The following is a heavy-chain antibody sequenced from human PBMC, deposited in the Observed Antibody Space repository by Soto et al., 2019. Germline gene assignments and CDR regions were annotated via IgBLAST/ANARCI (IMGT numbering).Heavy chain of an antibody. CDR2: IWSDGTKK. CDR3: ARDWWEEPAGKETVSQFDY. J-gene: IGHJ4*02. D-gene: IGHD6-13*01. V-gene: IGHV3-33*01. Sequence: QVHLVESGGGVVQPGRSLTLSCTASGFDFSNYGIHWVRQAPGRGLEWVAVIWSDGTKKFYAGSVRGRFTISRDNSKNTIYLQMTSLRAEDTAVYYCARDWWEEPAGKETVSQFDYWGQGTLVTVSS. CDR1: GFDFSNYG.